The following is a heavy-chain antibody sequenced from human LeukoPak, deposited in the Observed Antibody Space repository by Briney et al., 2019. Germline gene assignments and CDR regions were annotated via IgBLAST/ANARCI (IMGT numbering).Heavy chain of an antibody. CDR1: GYTFASYD. CDR2: MNPNSGDT. V-gene: IGHV1-8*01. J-gene: IGHJ5*02. CDR3: ARSGFGSGISFDL. D-gene: IGHD3-10*01. Sequence: ASVKVSCKASGYTFASYDINWVRQATGQGLEWMGWMNPNSGDTGYPQKFQGRVTMTRDTSITTAYMELSSLRSDDTAVYYCARSGFGSGISFDLWGQGTLVTVSS.